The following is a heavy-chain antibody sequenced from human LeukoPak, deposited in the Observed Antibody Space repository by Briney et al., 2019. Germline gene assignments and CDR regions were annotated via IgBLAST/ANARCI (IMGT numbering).Heavy chain of an antibody. CDR1: GGSISSYY. Sequence: PSETLSLTCTVSGGSISSYYWSWIRQPPGKGLEWIGYIYYRGSTNYNPSLKSRVTISVDTSKNQFSLKLSSVTAADTAVYYCARASVFGVVTPFDYWGQGTLVTLSS. D-gene: IGHD3-3*01. CDR3: ARASVFGVVTPFDY. V-gene: IGHV4-59*01. CDR2: IYYRGST. J-gene: IGHJ4*02.